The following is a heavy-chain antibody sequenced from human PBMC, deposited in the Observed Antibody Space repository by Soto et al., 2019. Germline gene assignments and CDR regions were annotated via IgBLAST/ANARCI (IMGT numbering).Heavy chain of an antibody. V-gene: IGHV4-59*01. CDR1: GGSISDFY. CDR2: MYYSGST. Sequence: SETLSLTCSVSGGSISDFYWGWIRQPPGRGLEWVAYMYYSGSTKSNPSLKSRVNISVDMSKKEFSLKLSSVTAADTAAYHCARGFFDSSGPGVAFDIWGPGXMVTV. CDR3: ARGFFDSSGPGVAFDI. J-gene: IGHJ3*02. D-gene: IGHD3-22*01.